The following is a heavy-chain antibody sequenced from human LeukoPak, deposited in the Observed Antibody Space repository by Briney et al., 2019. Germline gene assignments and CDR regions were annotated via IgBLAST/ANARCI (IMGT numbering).Heavy chain of an antibody. CDR2: ISGSGGST. V-gene: IGHV3-23*01. Sequence: GGSLRLSCAASGFTFSSYVMSWVRQAPGKGLEWVSAISGSGGSTYYADSVKGRFTISRDNSKNTLYLQMNSLRAEDTAVYYCAMGYGGNSKQFDYWGQGTLVTVSS. J-gene: IGHJ4*02. D-gene: IGHD4-23*01. CDR3: AMGYGGNSKQFDY. CDR1: GFTFSSYV.